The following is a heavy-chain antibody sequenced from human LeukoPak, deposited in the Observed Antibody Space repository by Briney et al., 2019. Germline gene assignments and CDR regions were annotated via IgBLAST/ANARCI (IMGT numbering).Heavy chain of an antibody. D-gene: IGHD2-21*02. CDR2: INPNTGGT. CDR3: ARDVPYCGGDCHDAFDI. Sequence: ASVKVSCKASGYTFTGYYMHWVRQAPGQGLEWMGWINPNTGGTNYAQKFQGRVTMTRDTSINTTYMELSRLRSDDTAVYYCARDVPYCGGDCHDAFDIWGQGTMVTVSS. V-gene: IGHV1-2*02. CDR1: GYTFTGYY. J-gene: IGHJ3*02.